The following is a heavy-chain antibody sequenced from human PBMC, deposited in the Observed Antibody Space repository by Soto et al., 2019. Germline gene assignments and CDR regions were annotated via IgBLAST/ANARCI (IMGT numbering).Heavy chain of an antibody. V-gene: IGHV3-9*01. D-gene: IGHD6-13*01. CDR3: AKGRAGTTSYNCFDL. CDR1: GFTFDNYA. Sequence: GGSLRLSCAASGFTFDNYAMHWVRQAPGKGLEWVSGISWNGGSIGYADSVKGRFTISRDNTKNSLYLQMNGLRAEDTALYYCAKGRAGTTSYNCFDLWGQGTLVTVSS. J-gene: IGHJ5*01. CDR2: ISWNGGSI.